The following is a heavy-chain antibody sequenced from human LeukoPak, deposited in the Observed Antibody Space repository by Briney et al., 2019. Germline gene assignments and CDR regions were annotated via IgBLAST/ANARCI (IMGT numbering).Heavy chain of an antibody. CDR2: VRNKPNGYTT. V-gene: IGHV3-72*01. CDR1: GFSISDHY. CDR3: TRVRHGDYFDY. J-gene: IGHJ4*02. D-gene: IGHD4-17*01. Sequence: GGSLRLSCAASGFSISDHYMDWVRQAPGKGLEWVGRVRNKPNGYTTDYGTSVKGRFTISRDDSKNSLHLQMNSLTSEDTAVYYCTRVRHGDYFDYWGQGTLVSVSS.